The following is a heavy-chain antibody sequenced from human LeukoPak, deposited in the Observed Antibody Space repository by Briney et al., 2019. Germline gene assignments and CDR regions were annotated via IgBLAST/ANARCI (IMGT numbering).Heavy chain of an antibody. J-gene: IGHJ4*02. CDR3: ARDLGYSYGYVGY. CDR2: INHSGST. CDR1: GGSFSGYY. Sequence: TSETLSLTCAVYGGSFSGYYWSWIRQPPGKGLEWIGEINHSGSTNYNPSLKSRVTISVDTSKNQFSLKLSSVTAADTAVYYCARDLGYSYGYVGYWGQGTLVTVSS. V-gene: IGHV4-34*01. D-gene: IGHD5-18*01.